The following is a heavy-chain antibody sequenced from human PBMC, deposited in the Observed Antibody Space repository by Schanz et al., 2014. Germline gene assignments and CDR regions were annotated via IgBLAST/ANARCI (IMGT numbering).Heavy chain of an antibody. CDR1: GFTFRDYY. J-gene: IGHJ4*02. V-gene: IGHV3-11*05. CDR2: ISGTTTYT. D-gene: IGHD2-2*01. CDR3: ARRASCSRIGCPFDS. Sequence: VQLVESGGGLVKPGGSLRLSCAASGFTFRDYYMSWIRQAPGKGLEWVSYISGTTTYTNYADSVKGRFTISRDNAKNSLYLQMNSLKTEDTAMYYCARRASCSRIGCPFDSWGQGTLVTVSS.